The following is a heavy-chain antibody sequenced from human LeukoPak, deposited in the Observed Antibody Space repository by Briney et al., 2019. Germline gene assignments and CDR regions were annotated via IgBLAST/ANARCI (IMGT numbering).Heavy chain of an antibody. V-gene: IGHV3-23*01. J-gene: IGHJ4*02. CDR1: GFAFSSYT. D-gene: IGHD2-15*01. CDR2: ISTSGHNT. CDR3: ADAGYCSGGTCRPPHFDY. Sequence: GGSQRLSCAASGFAFSSYTMTWVRQAPGKGLEWVSAISTSGHNTFYADSVKGRFTISRDNSKDTLFLQMNSLRAEDTAVYYCADAGYCSGGTCRPPHFDYWGQGTLVTVSS.